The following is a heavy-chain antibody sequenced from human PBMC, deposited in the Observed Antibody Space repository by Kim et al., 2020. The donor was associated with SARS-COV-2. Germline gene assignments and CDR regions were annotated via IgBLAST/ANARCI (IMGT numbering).Heavy chain of an antibody. CDR3: AKWGEDSSGWYGQFYYFDY. V-gene: IGHV3-23*01. D-gene: IGHD6-19*01. J-gene: IGHJ4*02. CDR2: ISGSGGST. CDR1: GFTFSSYA. Sequence: GGSLRLSCAASGFTFSSYAMSWVRQAPGKGLEWVSAISGSGGSTYYADSVKGRFTISRDNSKNTLYLQMNSLRAEDTAVYYCAKWGEDSSGWYGQFYYFDYCGQGTLVTVSS.